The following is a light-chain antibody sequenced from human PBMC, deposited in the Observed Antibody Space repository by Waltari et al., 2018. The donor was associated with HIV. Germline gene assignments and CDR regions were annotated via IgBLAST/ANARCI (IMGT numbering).Light chain of an antibody. Sequence: TITCRASQAVSSALAWYQQKPGRPPKLLIYDVSIVQTGVSLRFSGGGSVTNFSLTVNTLHPEDFATYYCQQYKSFPLTFGQGTRVEIK. CDR3: QQYKSFPLT. CDR2: DVS. CDR1: QAVSSA. J-gene: IGKJ5*01. V-gene: IGKV1-13*02.